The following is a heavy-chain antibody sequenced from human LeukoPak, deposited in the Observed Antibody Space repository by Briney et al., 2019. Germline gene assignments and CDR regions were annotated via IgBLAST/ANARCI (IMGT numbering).Heavy chain of an antibody. CDR2: INPNSGGT. V-gene: IGHV1-2*02. D-gene: IGHD2-21*02. CDR1: GYTFTGYY. Sequence: ASVKVSCKASGYTFTGYYMHWVRQAPGQGLEWMGWINPNSGGTNYAQKLQGRVTMTTDTSTSTAYMELRSLRSDDTAVYYCARDRRPSSDFDPGDYWGQGTLVTVSS. CDR3: ARDRRPSSDFDPGDY. J-gene: IGHJ4*02.